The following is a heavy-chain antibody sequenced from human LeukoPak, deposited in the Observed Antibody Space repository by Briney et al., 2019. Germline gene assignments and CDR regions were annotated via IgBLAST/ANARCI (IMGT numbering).Heavy chain of an antibody. CDR2: ISYSGSP. J-gene: IGHJ4*02. Sequence: SETLSLTCSVSGYSISIGYYWGWIRQPPGKGLEWVAFISYSGSPDYNPSLTSRVTISIDTSKNQFSLKLTSVTSADTAVYYCARGGASSRYFNSWGQGTLVTVSS. CDR3: ARGGASSRYFNS. V-gene: IGHV4-38-2*02. CDR1: GYSISIGYY. D-gene: IGHD6-13*01.